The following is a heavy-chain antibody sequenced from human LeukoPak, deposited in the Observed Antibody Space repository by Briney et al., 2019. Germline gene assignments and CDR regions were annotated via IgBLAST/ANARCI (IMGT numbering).Heavy chain of an antibody. Sequence: GGSLRLSCAASGFTFDDYAMHWVRQAPGKGLEWVSGISWNSGSIGYADSVKGRFTISRDNAKNSLYLQMNSLRAEDTALCYCAKIGSSGYYYGVLGDAFDIWGQGTMVTVSS. CDR1: GFTFDDYA. D-gene: IGHD3-22*01. J-gene: IGHJ3*02. V-gene: IGHV3-9*01. CDR2: ISWNSGSI. CDR3: AKIGSSGYYYGVLGDAFDI.